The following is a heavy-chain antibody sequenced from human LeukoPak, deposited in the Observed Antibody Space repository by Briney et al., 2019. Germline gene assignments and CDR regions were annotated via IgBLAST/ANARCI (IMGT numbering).Heavy chain of an antibody. CDR3: ATLPEGDHAFDI. CDR2: VDPEDGET. V-gene: IGHV1-69-2*01. D-gene: IGHD2-21*01. CDR1: GYTFTDYY. Sequence: ASVKVSCKVSGYTFTDYYMHWVQQAPGKGLEWMGLVDPEDGETIYAEKFQGRVTITADTSTDTAYMELSSPRSEDTAVYYCATLPEGDHAFDIWGQGTMVTVSS. J-gene: IGHJ3*02.